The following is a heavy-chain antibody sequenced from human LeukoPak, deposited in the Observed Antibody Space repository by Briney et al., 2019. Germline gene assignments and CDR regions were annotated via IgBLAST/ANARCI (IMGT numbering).Heavy chain of an antibody. CDR3: ASSPPISYYYYGMDV. V-gene: IGHV4-61*01. D-gene: IGHD3-3*01. CDR2: IYHSGST. CDR1: GGSVNSGSYY. J-gene: IGHJ6*02. Sequence: SETLSLTCTVSGGSVNSGSYYWNWIRQPPGKGLEWIGEIYHSGSTNYNPSLKSRVTISVDKSKNQFSLKLSSVTAADTAVYYCASSPPISYYYYGMDVWGQGTTVTVSS.